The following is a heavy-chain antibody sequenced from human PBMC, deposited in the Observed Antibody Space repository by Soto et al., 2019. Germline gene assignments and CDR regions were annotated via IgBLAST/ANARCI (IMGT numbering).Heavy chain of an antibody. V-gene: IGHV3-48*02. Sequence: GGSLRLSCAASGFTFSHFWMHWVRQVPGKGLEWVAYIRDDSSIKYYADSVTGRFTVSRDNGKDSLYLQMNSLRDEDTAVYYCARARGRNWFDTWGQGTLVTVSS. CDR3: ARARGRNWFDT. D-gene: IGHD1-26*01. CDR2: IRDDSSIK. CDR1: GFTFSHFW. J-gene: IGHJ5*02.